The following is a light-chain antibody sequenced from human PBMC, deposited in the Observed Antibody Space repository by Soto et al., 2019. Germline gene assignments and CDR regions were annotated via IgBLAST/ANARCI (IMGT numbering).Light chain of an antibody. Sequence: DIQMTQSPSTLSAFVGDRVTITCRASQSISSWLAWYQQKPGKAPKLLIYKASTLESGVPSRFSGSGFGTEFTLTISSLQPDDFAIYYCQQYNSYSPTFGQGTKVDIK. CDR2: KAS. CDR1: QSISSW. V-gene: IGKV1-5*03. J-gene: IGKJ1*01. CDR3: QQYNSYSPT.